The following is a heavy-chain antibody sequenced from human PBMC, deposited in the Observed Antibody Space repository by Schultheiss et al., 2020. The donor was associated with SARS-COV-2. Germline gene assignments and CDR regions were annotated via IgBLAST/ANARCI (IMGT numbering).Heavy chain of an antibody. Sequence: SVKVSCKASGYTFTSYAISWVRQAPGQGPEWMGGIIPIFGTATYAQKFQGRVTITADESTRTAYMELSSLRSEDTAVYYCARGLQGRVDYYYGMDVWGQGTTVTVSS. CDR2: IIPIFGTA. J-gene: IGHJ6*02. V-gene: IGHV1-69*13. CDR3: ARGLQGRVDYYYGMDV. D-gene: IGHD5-24*01. CDR1: GYTFTSYA.